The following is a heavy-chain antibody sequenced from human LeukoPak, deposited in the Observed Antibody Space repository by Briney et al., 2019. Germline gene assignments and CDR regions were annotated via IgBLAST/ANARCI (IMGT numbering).Heavy chain of an antibody. CDR3: ARDCLPFVVVPAAPLGFDP. CDR1: GGSISSSSYY. D-gene: IGHD2-2*01. J-gene: IGHJ5*02. CDR2: IYYSGRT. V-gene: IGHV4-39*02. Sequence: SETLSLTCTVSGGSISSSSYYWGWIRQPPGKGLEWIGSIYYSGRTYYNPSLKSRVTISVDTSKNQFSLKLSSVTAADTAVYYCARDCLPFVVVPAAPLGFDPWGQGTLVTVSS.